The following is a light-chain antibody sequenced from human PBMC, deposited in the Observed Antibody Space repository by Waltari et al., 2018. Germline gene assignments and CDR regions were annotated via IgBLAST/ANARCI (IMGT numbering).Light chain of an antibody. CDR1: KGITCH. CDR3: QQLNSYLYP. CDR2: AAS. V-gene: IGKV1-9*01. J-gene: IGKJ2*01. Sequence: DLQLTQSPSFLSASVGDRGTITCRAGKGITCHLAWYQQKSGRAPDFLIYAASTLLRGVPSRFSGSGAGTVFTLTSNDLQPEDFATYYCQQLNSYLYPFSQGTEVVMK.